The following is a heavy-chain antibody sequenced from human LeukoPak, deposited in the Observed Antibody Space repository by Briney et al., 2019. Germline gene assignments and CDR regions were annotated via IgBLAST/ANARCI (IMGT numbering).Heavy chain of an antibody. Sequence: GESLKISCKGSGYSFTSYWIGWVRQMPGKGLEWMGIIYPGDSDTRYSPSSQGQVTISADESISTAYLQWSSLKASDTAMYYCARHSLKQWLPPGYWGQGTLVTVSS. J-gene: IGHJ4*02. CDR1: GYSFTSYW. D-gene: IGHD6-19*01. V-gene: IGHV5-51*01. CDR2: IYPGDSDT. CDR3: ARHSLKQWLPPGY.